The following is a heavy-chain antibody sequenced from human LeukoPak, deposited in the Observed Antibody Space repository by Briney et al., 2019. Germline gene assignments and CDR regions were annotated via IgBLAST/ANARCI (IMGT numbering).Heavy chain of an antibody. J-gene: IGHJ1*01. V-gene: IGHV3-53*01. CDR2: MYTGGTT. CDR1: GFTVSGTH. D-gene: IGHD3-16*01. Sequence: PGGSLRLSCAASGFTVSGTHMSWVRQAPGKGLEWVSSMYTGGTTYYADSVMGRVTVSRDNSRNTVFLHMNSVSVDDTAVYYCAKDDAASGGGLAACGQPTLLTASS. CDR3: AKDDAASGGGLAA.